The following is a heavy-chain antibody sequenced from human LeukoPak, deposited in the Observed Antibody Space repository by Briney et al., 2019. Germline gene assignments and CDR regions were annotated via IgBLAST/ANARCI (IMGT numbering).Heavy chain of an antibody. D-gene: IGHD3-3*01. CDR1: GFTFDDYG. CDR2: INWNGGST. CDR3: ARKFALTYEAFDY. Sequence: RSGGSLRLACAASGFTFDDYGMSWVRQAPGKGLEWVSGINWNGGSTGYADSVKGRFTISRDNAKNSLYLQMNSLRAEDTALYYCARKFALTYEAFDYWGQGTLVTVSS. J-gene: IGHJ4*02. V-gene: IGHV3-20*04.